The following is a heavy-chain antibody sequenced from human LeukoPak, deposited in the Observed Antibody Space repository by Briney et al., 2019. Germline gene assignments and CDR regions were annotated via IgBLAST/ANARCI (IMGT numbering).Heavy chain of an antibody. Sequence: GGSLRLSCAASGFTFSSYAMHWVRQAPGKGLEWVAVISYDGSNKYYADSVKGRFTISRDNSKNTLYLQMNSLRAEDTAVYYCARGLSYYDSSGYYESGYWGQGTLVTVSS. D-gene: IGHD3-22*01. CDR3: ARGLSYYDSSGYYESGY. CDR1: GFTFSSYA. V-gene: IGHV3-30-3*01. J-gene: IGHJ4*02. CDR2: ISYDGSNK.